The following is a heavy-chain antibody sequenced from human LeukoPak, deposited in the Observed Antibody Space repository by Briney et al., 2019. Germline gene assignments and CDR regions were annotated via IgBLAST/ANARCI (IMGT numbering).Heavy chain of an antibody. D-gene: IGHD6-19*01. J-gene: IGHJ4*02. CDR3: AKVLAYSSGWFFDN. Sequence: GGFLRLSCAASGFTFSSYGMHWVRQAPGKGLEWVAFIRYDGSNKYYADSVKGRFTISRDNSKNTLYLQMNSLRAEDTAVYYCAKVLAYSSGWFFDNSRQGTLVTVSS. CDR2: IRYDGSNK. V-gene: IGHV3-30*02. CDR1: GFTFSSYG.